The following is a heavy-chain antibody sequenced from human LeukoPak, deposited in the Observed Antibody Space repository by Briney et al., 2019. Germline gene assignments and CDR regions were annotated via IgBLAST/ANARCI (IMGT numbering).Heavy chain of an antibody. CDR3: AKDWIAAAGTYYYYMDV. Sequence: GGSLRLSCAASGFTLSSYAMSWVRQAPGKGLEWVSAISGSGGSTYYADSVKGRFTISRDNSKNTLYLQMNSLRAEDTAVYYCAKDWIAAAGTYYYYMDVWGKGTTVTVSS. D-gene: IGHD6-13*01. V-gene: IGHV3-23*01. CDR2: ISGSGGST. J-gene: IGHJ6*03. CDR1: GFTLSSYA.